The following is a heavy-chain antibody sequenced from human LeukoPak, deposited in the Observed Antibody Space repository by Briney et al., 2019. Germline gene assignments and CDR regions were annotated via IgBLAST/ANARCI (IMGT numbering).Heavy chain of an antibody. CDR3: TRAIVGATLFYFDY. Sequence: SGPTLVKPTQTLTLTCTFSGFSLSTTGMRVSWIRRPPGKALEWLARIDWDDGKFYSTSLKTRLTISKDTSKNQVVLTMTNMDPVDTATYYCTRAIVGATLFYFDYWGQGALVTVSS. D-gene: IGHD1-26*01. V-gene: IGHV2-70*04. J-gene: IGHJ4*02. CDR1: GFSLSTTGMR. CDR2: IDWDDGK.